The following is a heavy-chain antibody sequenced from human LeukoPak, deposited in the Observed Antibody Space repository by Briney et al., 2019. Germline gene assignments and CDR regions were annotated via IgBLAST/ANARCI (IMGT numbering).Heavy chain of an antibody. J-gene: IGHJ3*01. CDR3: AADGEYAFLV. CDR1: GLTFHNTW. D-gene: IGHD2/OR15-2a*01. V-gene: IGHV3-74*01. Sequence: QPGGSLSLSCAASGLTFHNTWMHWIRQAPGKGLVWVSRIINDGITTTYADPVKGRFTISRDNAKKTVYLQMNSLRADDTAVYYCAADGEYAFLVWGQGTMVTVSS. CDR2: IINDGITT.